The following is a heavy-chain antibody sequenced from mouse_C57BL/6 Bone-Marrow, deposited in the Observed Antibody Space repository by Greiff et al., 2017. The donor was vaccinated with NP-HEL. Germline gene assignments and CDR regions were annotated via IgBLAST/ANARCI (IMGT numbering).Heavy chain of an antibody. J-gene: IGHJ2*01. CDR2: IYPGDGDT. D-gene: IGHD1-1*01. CDR3: ARYYYGSSYGYFDY. CDR1: GYAFSSSW. V-gene: IGHV1-82*01. Sequence: QVQLQQSGPELVKPGASVKISCKASGYAFSSSWMNWVKQRPGKGLEWIGRIYPGDGDTNYNGKFKGKATLTADKSSSTAYMQLSSLTSEDSAVYFCARYYYGSSYGYFDYWGQGTTLTVSS.